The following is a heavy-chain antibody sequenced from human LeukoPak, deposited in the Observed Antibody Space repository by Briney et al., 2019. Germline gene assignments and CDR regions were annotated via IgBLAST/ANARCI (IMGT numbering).Heavy chain of an antibody. J-gene: IGHJ4*02. V-gene: IGHV3-23*01. Sequence: GGSLRLSCTASGFTFRSSAMSWVRQAPGKGLEWVSEISGSGGSTYYADSVKGRFTISRDNSKNTLYPQMNSLRAEDTAVYHCAKGDYDDSIGAHFDYWGQGTLVTVSS. D-gene: IGHD4-17*01. CDR2: ISGSGGST. CDR3: AKGDYDDSIGAHFDY. CDR1: GFTFRSSA.